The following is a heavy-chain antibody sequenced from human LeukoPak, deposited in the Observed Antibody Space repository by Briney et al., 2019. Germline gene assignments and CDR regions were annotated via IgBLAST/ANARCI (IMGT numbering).Heavy chain of an antibody. CDR3: ARPLSRSSQAYCFDC. CDR1: GFTFSTYS. CDR2: ISTSGSYI. V-gene: IGHV3-21*01. D-gene: IGHD2-21*01. Sequence: GGSLRLSCAASGFTFSTYSLNWVRQAPGKGLEWVSSISTSGSYIYYADPVKGRFTISRDNAKNSLYLQMNSLTAEDTAVYYCARPLSRSSQAYCFDCWGQGTLVTVSS. J-gene: IGHJ4*02.